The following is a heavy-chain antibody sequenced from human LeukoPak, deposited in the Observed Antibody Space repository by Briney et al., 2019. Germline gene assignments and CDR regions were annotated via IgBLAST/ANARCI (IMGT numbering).Heavy chain of an antibody. V-gene: IGHV4-59*01. D-gene: IGHD4-17*01. CDR1: GGSISSYY. Sequence: PSETLPLTCTVSGGSISSYYWSWVRQPPGKGLEWIGYIYYSGSTNYNPSLKSRVTISVDTSKNQFSLKLSSVTAADTAVYYCAITTVTLPLRAFDIWGQGTMVTVSS. CDR2: IYYSGST. CDR3: AITTVTLPLRAFDI. J-gene: IGHJ3*02.